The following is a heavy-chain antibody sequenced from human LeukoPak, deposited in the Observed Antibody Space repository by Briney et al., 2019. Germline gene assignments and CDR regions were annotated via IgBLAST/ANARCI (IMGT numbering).Heavy chain of an antibody. CDR2: IYTSGST. CDR1: GGSITTYY. J-gene: IGHJ5*02. V-gene: IGHV4-4*07. CDR3: ARDPPLP. Sequence: SETLSLTCTVSGGSITTYYWSWIRQSPGKGLEWIGRIYTSGSTNYNPSLKSRVTISVDTSKNQFSLKLSSVTAADTAVYYCARDPPLPWGQGTLVTVSS.